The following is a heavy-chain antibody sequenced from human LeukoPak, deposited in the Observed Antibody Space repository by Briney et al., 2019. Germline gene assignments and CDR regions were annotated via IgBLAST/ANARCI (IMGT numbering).Heavy chain of an antibody. CDR2: VYYSGST. CDR3: ARVRAVTGTAYDY. V-gene: IGHV4-39*07. Sequence: PETLSLTCTVSGGSISSSSYYWGWIRQPPGKGLEWIGSVYYSGSTSYNPSLKSRVTISIDTSKNQFSLKLSSVTAADTAVYYCARVRAVTGTAYDYWGQGTLVTVSS. CDR1: GGSISSSSYY. D-gene: IGHD6-19*01. J-gene: IGHJ4*02.